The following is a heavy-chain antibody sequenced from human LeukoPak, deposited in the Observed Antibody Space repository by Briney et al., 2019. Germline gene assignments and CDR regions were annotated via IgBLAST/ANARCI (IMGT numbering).Heavy chain of an antibody. V-gene: IGHV4-39*01. D-gene: IGHD3-10*01. CDR2: IFYSGST. J-gene: IGHJ6*03. Sequence: SETLSLTCTVSGGSISTSNYYWGWIRQPPGKGLEWIGNIFYSGSTYYSPSLRSRVTISLDTSKNQFSLKLSSVTAADTAVYYCARQDEGGSGSYYPQYYYMDVWGKGTTVTISS. CDR3: ARQDEGGSGSYYPQYYYMDV. CDR1: GGSISTSNYY.